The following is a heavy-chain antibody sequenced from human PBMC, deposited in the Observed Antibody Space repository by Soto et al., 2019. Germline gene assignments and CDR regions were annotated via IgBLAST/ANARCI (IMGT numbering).Heavy chain of an antibody. J-gene: IGHJ6*02. CDR2: ISYDGSNK. CDR3: AKDGDPYSSSSNYYYYGMDV. CDR1: GFTFSSYG. V-gene: IGHV3-30*18. Sequence: QVQLVESGGGVVQPGRSLRLSCAASGFTFSSYGMHWVRQAPGKGLEWVAVISYDGSNKYYADPVKGRFTISRDNSKNTLYLQMNSLRAEDTAVYYCAKDGDPYSSSSNYYYYGMDVWGQGTTVTVSS. D-gene: IGHD6-6*01.